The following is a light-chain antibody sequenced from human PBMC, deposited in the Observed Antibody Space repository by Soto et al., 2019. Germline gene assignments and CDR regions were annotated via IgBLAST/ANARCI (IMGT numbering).Light chain of an antibody. CDR1: SSDVGAYNH. Sequence: QSALPQPASVSGSPGQSITISCTGTSSDVGAYNHVSWYQQHPGKAPQLIIYEVSNRPSGLSNRFSASKSGNTASLTISGLQAEDGAHYYCCSYTTRSTLVFGTGTKVTVL. CDR3: CSYTTRSTLV. CDR2: EVS. J-gene: IGLJ1*01. V-gene: IGLV2-14*01.